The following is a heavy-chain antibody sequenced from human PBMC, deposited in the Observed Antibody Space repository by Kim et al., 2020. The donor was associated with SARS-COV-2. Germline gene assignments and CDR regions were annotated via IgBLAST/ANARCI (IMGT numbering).Heavy chain of an antibody. CDR2: INPSGGST. D-gene: IGHD5-12*01. J-gene: IGHJ4*02. V-gene: IGHV1-46*01. CDR3: ARDEEDLEMATIGSVCYY. CDR1: GYTFTSYY. Sequence: ASVKVSCKASGYTFTSYYMHWVRQAPGQGLEWMGIINPSGGSTSYAQKFQGRVTMTRDTSTSTVYMELSSLRSEDTAVYYCARDEEDLEMATIGSVCYYWGQGTLVTVSS.